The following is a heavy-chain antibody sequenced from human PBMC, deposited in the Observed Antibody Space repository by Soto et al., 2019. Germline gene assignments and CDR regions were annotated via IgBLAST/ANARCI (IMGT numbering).Heavy chain of an antibody. CDR2: FDPEDGET. CDR3: ATDGYSGSYLPFDY. D-gene: IGHD1-26*01. J-gene: IGHJ4*02. V-gene: IGHV1-24*01. CDR1: GYTLTELS. Sequence: ASVKVSCKVSGYTLTELSMHWVRQAPGKGLEWMGGFDPEDGETIYAQKFQGRVTMTEDTSTDTAYMELSSLRSEDTAVYYCATDGYSGSYLPFDYWGQGTLVTVSS.